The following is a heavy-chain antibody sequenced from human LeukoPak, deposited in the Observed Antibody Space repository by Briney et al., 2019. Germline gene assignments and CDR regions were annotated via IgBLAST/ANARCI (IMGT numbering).Heavy chain of an antibody. D-gene: IGHD3-22*01. Sequence: PGGSLRLSCAASGFTFSSYAMSWVREARGKGVEWVSAISGSGGSTYYADSVKGRFTICRDNSKNTLYLQMNSLRAEDTAVYYCAKIDDSSGYYYPGAYWGQGTLVTVSS. CDR3: AKIDDSSGYYYPGAY. V-gene: IGHV3-23*01. J-gene: IGHJ4*02. CDR1: GFTFSSYA. CDR2: ISGSGGST.